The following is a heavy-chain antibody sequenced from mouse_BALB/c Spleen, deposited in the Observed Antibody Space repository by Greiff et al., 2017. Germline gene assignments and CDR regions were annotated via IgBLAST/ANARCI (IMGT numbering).Heavy chain of an antibody. CDR3: ARDRDYYGSSYAWFAY. J-gene: IGHJ3*01. D-gene: IGHD1-1*01. Sequence: EVQRVESGGGLVQPGGSLRLSCATSGFTFTDYYMSWVRQPPGKALEWLGFIRNKANGYTTEYSASVKGRFTISRDNSQSILYLQMNTLRAEDSATYYCARDRDYYGSSYAWFAYWGQGTLVTVSA. CDR1: GFTFTDYY. CDR2: IRNKANGYTT. V-gene: IGHV7-3*02.